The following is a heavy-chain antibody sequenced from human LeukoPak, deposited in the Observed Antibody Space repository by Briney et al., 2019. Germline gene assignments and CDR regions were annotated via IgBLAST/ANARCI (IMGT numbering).Heavy chain of an antibody. CDR2: IYYSGST. J-gene: IGHJ3*02. D-gene: IGHD3-3*01. CDR3: ARDLRFLEWAFDI. CDR1: GGSVSSGSYY. Sequence: SETLSLTCTVSGGSVSSGSYYWSWIRQPPGKGLEWIGYIYYSGSTNYNPSLKSRVTISVDTSKNQFSLKLSSVTAADAAVYYCARDLRFLEWAFDIWGQGTMVTVSS. V-gene: IGHV4-61*01.